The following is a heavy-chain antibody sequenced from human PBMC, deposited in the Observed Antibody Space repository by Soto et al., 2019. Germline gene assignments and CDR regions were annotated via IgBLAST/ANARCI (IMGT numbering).Heavy chain of an antibody. V-gene: IGHV5-10-1*01. CDR3: ARQLSEVLLWFGELNWFDP. J-gene: IGHJ5*02. CDR1: GYSFTSYW. CDR2: IDPSDSYT. D-gene: IGHD3-10*01. Sequence: GESLKISCKGSGYSFTSYWISWVRQMPGKGLEWMGRIDPSDSYTNYSPSFQGHVTISADKSISTAYLQWSSLKASDTAMYYCARQLSEVLLWFGELNWFDPWGQATLVPVSS.